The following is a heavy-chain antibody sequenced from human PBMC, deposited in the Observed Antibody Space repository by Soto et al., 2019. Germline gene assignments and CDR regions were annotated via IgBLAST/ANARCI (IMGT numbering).Heavy chain of an antibody. Sequence: VGSLRLSCAASGFTFSSYAMSWVRQAPGKGLEWVSAISGSGGSTYYADSVKGRSTISRDNSKNTLYLQMNSLRAEDTAVYYCAKSRSGGSCFSYWGQGTLVTVSS. J-gene: IGHJ4*02. CDR2: ISGSGGST. CDR3: AKSRSGGSCFSY. CDR1: GFTFSSYA. D-gene: IGHD2-15*01. V-gene: IGHV3-23*01.